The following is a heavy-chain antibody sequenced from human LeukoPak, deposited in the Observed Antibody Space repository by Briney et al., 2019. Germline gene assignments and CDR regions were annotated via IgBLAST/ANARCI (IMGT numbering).Heavy chain of an antibody. J-gene: IGHJ6*03. CDR3: ARLVPDDFWGGYLDYYYMDV. Sequence: SVKVSCKASGGTFSSYAISWVRQAPGRGLEWMVGTIPIFGTANYAQKFQGRVSLTTDESTRTAYMELSSLRSGDTAVYYWARLVPDDFWGGYLDYYYMDVWGKGTTVTVSS. CDR1: GGTFSSYA. V-gene: IGHV1-69*05. D-gene: IGHD3-3*01. CDR2: TIPIFGTA.